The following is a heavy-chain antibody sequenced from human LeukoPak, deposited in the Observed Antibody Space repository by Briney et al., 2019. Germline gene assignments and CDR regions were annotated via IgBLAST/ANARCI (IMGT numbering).Heavy chain of an antibody. Sequence: PGGSLRLSCAASGFTFSSYSMNWVRQAPGKGLEWVSYISSSSSTIYYADSLKGRFTISRDNAKNSLYLQMNSLRAEDTAVYYCAVNDYFDYWGQGTLVTVSS. CDR1: GFTFSSYS. CDR3: AVNDYFDY. J-gene: IGHJ4*02. V-gene: IGHV3-48*01. CDR2: ISSSSSTI.